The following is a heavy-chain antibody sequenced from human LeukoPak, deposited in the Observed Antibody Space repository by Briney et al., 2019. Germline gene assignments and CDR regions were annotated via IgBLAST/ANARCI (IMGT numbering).Heavy chain of an antibody. V-gene: IGHV1-18*01. D-gene: IGHD3-10*01. CDR1: GYTFTRYG. Sequence: ASVRVSCTASGYTFTRYGISWVRQAPGQGLEWMGWISVYNRKTNYAQKVQGRVTLTTDTSTSTAYMELRSLRSDDTAVYYCARGRGSTMVRGVTFFNPSGDWFDPWGQGTLVTVSS. J-gene: IGHJ5*02. CDR2: ISVYNRKT. CDR3: ARGRGSTMVRGVTFFNPSGDWFDP.